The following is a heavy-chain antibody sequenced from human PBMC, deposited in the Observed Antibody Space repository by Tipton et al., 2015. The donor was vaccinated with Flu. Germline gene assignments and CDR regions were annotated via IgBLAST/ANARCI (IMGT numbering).Heavy chain of an antibody. D-gene: IGHD4-23*01. CDR3: AGRVTTVVDYYYYYRDV. Sequence: QSGAEVKKPGASVKVSCKASGYTFTSYGISWVRQAPGQGLEWMGWISAYNGNTNYAQKLQGRVTMTTDTSTSTAYMELRSLRSEDTAVYYCAGRVTTVVDYYYYYRDVWGKGTTVTVSS. J-gene: IGHJ6*03. CDR2: ISAYNGNT. CDR1: GYTFTSYG. V-gene: IGHV1-18*04.